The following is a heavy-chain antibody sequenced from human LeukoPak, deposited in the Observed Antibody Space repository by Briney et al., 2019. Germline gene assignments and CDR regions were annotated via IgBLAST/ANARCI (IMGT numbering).Heavy chain of an antibody. CDR3: ARHPLTPGGDYYPRNWLDP. CDR1: GGSISNRINY. V-gene: IGHV4-39*01. J-gene: IGHJ5*02. Sequence: SETLSLTCTVSGGSISNRINYWGWIRQPPGKGLEWIGSIHYSGTTSYTPSLKSRVTISVDTSKNKFSLKVMSVTAADTAVYYCARHPLTPGGDYYPRNWLDPWGRGTLVTVPS. CDR2: IHYSGTT. D-gene: IGHD2-21*01.